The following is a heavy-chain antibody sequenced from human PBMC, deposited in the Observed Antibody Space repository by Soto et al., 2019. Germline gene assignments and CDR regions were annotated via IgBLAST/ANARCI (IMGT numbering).Heavy chain of an antibody. CDR1: GYTFINYY. Sequence: ASVKVSCKTSGYTFINYYIHWVRQAPGQGLEWMGILNPSGGTTRYAQKFHDRVRMTRDRSTGTVYMDLGSLRSEDTAVYYCARSPIAVAGYWFDPWGQGTLVTVSS. V-gene: IGHV1-46*01. D-gene: IGHD6-19*01. CDR3: ARSPIAVAGYWFDP. J-gene: IGHJ5*02. CDR2: LNPSGGTT.